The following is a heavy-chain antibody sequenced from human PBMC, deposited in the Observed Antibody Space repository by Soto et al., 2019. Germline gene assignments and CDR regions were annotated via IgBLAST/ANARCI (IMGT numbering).Heavy chain of an antibody. V-gene: IGHV4-4*02. D-gene: IGHD3-22*01. Sequence: SETLSLTCTVSAVSGGSITSSHWWSWVRQPPGKGLEWIGEIHHSGSTNYNPSLKSRVTISVDQSKNQFSLRVRSVTAAETAVYYCARDVGIYYDNSPAGHFDFWGQGTMVTFSS. CDR2: IHHSGST. CDR3: ARDVGIYYDNSPAGHFDF. CDR1: GGSITSSHW. J-gene: IGHJ4*02.